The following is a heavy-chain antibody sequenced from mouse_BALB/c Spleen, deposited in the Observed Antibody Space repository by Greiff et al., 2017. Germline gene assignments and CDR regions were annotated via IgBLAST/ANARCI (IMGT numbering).Heavy chain of an antibody. CDR3: ARTGVAY. D-gene: IGHD4-1*01. J-gene: IGHJ3*01. V-gene: IGHV3-2*02. Sequence: EVHLVESGPGLVKPSQSLSLTCTVTGYSITSDYAWNWIRQFPGNKLEWMGYISYSGSTSHNPSLKSRISITRDTSKNQFFLQLNSVTTEDTATYYCARTGVAYWGQGTLVTVSA. CDR1: GYSITSDYA. CDR2: ISYSGST.